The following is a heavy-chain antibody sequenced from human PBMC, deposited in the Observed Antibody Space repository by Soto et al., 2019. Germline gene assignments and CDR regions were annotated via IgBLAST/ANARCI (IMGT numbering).Heavy chain of an antibody. CDR1: GFTFSNAW. J-gene: IGHJ4*01. V-gene: IGHV3-15*07. Sequence: PGGSLRLSCAASGFTFSNAWINWVRQAPGKGLEWVGRIKSKTDGGTTDFAAPVKGRFAISRGDSKNILYLQMNSLKIEDTAVYYCTTDSYSSIVVVRFDYWGHGTLVTVSS. CDR2: IKSKTDGGTT. D-gene: IGHD2-2*01. CDR3: TTDSYSSIVVVRFDY.